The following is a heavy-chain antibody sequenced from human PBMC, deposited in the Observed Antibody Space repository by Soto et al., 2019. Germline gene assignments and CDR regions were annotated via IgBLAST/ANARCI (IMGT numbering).Heavy chain of an antibody. J-gene: IGHJ5*02. CDR3: ARATDRYCSSTSCPNWFDP. CDR2: IFSNDEK. Sequence: QVTLKESGPVLVKPTETLTLTCTVSGFSLSNARMGVSWIRQPPGKALEWLAHIFSNDEKSYSTSLKSRLTISKDTSKSQVVLTMTNMDPVDTAKYYCARATDRYCSSTSCPNWFDPWGQGTMVTVSS. CDR1: GFSLSNARMG. D-gene: IGHD2-2*01. V-gene: IGHV2-26*01.